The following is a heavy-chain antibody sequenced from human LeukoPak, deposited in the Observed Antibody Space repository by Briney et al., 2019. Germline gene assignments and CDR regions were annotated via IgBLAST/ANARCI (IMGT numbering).Heavy chain of an antibody. D-gene: IGHD3-22*01. CDR2: FDPEDGET. CDR1: GYTLTELS. J-gene: IGHJ3*02. Sequence: GASVKVSCKVSGYTLTELSMHWVRQAPGKGLEWMGGFDPEDGETIYAQKFQGRVTMTEDTSTDTAYMELSSLRSDDTAVYYCATSKVVVGGWAFDIWGQGTMVTVSS. CDR3: ATSKVVVGGWAFDI. V-gene: IGHV1-24*01.